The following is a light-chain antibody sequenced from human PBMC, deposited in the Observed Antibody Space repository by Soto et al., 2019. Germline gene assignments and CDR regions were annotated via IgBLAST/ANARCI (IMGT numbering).Light chain of an antibody. CDR3: QQYGSSPLT. J-gene: IGKJ2*01. CDR1: QSVISS. CDR2: GAS. V-gene: IGKV3-15*01. Sequence: EIVVTQSPALLSVSPGERVTLSCRASQSVISSIAWYQQKLGQAPRLLIYGASTRATGIPARFSGSGSGTEFFLTISSLQSEDFAVYYCQQYGSSPLTFGQGTKLDI.